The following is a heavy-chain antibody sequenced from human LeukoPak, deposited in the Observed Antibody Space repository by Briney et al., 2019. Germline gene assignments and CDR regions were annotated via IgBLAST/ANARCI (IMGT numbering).Heavy chain of an antibody. J-gene: IGHJ6*03. CDR2: IIPILGIA. Sequence: SVKVSCKASGGTFSSYTISWVRQAPGQGLEWMGRIIPILGIANYAQKFQGRVTITTDESTSTAYMELSSLRSEDTAVYYCARDPVAAIQRSLNNYYYYYMDVRGKGTTVTVSS. CDR1: GGTFSSYT. V-gene: IGHV1-69*16. D-gene: IGHD5-12*01. CDR3: ARDPVAAIQRSLNNYYYYYMDV.